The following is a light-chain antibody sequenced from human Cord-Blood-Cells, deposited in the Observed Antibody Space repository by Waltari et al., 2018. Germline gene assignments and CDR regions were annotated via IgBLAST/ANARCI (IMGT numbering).Light chain of an antibody. Sequence: DIQMTQSPSSLSASVGDRVTITCLASQSISSYLNWHQQKPGKAPKLLIYAASSLQSGVPSRFSGSGSGTDFTLTISSLQPEDFATYYCQQSYSTASITFGQGTRLEIK. CDR2: AAS. V-gene: IGKV1-39*01. J-gene: IGKJ5*01. CDR1: QSISSY. CDR3: QQSYSTASIT.